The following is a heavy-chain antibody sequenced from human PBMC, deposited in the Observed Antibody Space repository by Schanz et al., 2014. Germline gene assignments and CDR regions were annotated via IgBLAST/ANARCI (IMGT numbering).Heavy chain of an antibody. CDR1: GFTLSAYA. D-gene: IGHD1-1*01. CDR3: ARDRRNAHLDY. CDR2: ISASGGTI. Sequence: EVQLLESGGGLVQPGGSLRLSCAASGFTLSAYAMTWVRQIPGKGLEWVSAISASGGTIYYADSVKGRFTISRDNAKNSLYLEMNSLRAEDTALYYCARDRRNAHLDYWGQGTLVTVSS. V-gene: IGHV3-23*01. J-gene: IGHJ4*02.